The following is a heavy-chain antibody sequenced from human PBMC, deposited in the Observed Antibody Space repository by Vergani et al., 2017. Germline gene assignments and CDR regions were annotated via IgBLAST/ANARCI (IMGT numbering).Heavy chain of an antibody. Sequence: QITLKESAPTLVKPTQTLTLTCTFSGSSLSTNGVGVGWIRQPPGKALEWLAVIYWNDDKRYSPSLKNRLAITKDTSKNQVVLKMTNMDPVDTATYYCVYSSWYQQYYYYMDVWGKGTAVTVSS. CDR3: VYSSWYQQYYYYMDV. J-gene: IGHJ6*03. D-gene: IGHD6-13*01. CDR1: GSSLSTNGVG. V-gene: IGHV2-5*01. CDR2: IYWNDDK.